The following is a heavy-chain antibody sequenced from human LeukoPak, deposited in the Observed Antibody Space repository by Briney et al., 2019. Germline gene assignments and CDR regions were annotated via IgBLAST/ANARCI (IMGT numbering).Heavy chain of an antibody. J-gene: IGHJ6*03. V-gene: IGHV3-23*01. D-gene: IGHD2-2*01. CDR3: ARDGSWGDYQFYFYMDV. CDR1: GFTFGSLA. CDR2: ISASGHYI. Sequence: GGSLRLSGEASGFTFGSLAMSWVRQAPGKGLEWLSGISASGHYIYYADSVKGRFTISRVNAKNTLYIEMNSLRAEDTAVYYCARDGSWGDYQFYFYMDVWGKGTTVTVSS.